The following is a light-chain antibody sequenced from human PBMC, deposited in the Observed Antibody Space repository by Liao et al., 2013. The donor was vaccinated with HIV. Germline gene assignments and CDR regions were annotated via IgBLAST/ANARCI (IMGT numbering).Light chain of an antibody. CDR3: QAWDTSTGV. CDR2: DND. V-gene: IGLV3-1*01. CDR1: KLGDKY. Sequence: SYELTQPPSVSVSPGQTASITCSGDKLGDKYACWYQLRPGQPPVAVIYDNDKRPSGIPERFSGSRSGNTATLTIRGTQAMDEADYYCQAWDTSTGVFGTGTKVTVL. J-gene: IGLJ1*01.